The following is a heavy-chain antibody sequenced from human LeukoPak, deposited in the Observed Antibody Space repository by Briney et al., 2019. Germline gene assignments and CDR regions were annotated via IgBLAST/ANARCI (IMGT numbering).Heavy chain of an antibody. Sequence: GGSLRLSCAASGFTFSSYEMNWVRQAPGKGLEWVSYISSSGSTIYYADSVKGRFTISRDNSKNTLYLQMNSLRAEDTAVYYCAKDQESSGWDYWGQGTLVTVSS. CDR1: GFTFSSYE. D-gene: IGHD6-19*01. V-gene: IGHV3-48*03. CDR2: ISSSGSTI. J-gene: IGHJ4*02. CDR3: AKDQESSGWDY.